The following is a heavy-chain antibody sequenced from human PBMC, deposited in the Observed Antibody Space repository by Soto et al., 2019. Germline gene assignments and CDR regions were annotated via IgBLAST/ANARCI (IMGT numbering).Heavy chain of an antibody. CDR3: VRIVVGARIDY. V-gene: IGHV4-34*01. D-gene: IGHD2-15*01. CDR2: INHSGST. J-gene: IGHJ4*02. Sequence: QVQLQQWGAGLLKPSETLSLTCAVYGGSFSGYYWSWIRQPPGKGLEWIGEINHSGSTNYNPSLKSRVTISVDTSKNQFSLKLSSVTAADTAVYYCVRIVVGARIDYWGQGTLVTVSS. CDR1: GGSFSGYY.